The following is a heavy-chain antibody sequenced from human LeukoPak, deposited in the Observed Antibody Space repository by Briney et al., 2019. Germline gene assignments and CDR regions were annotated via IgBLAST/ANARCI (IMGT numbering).Heavy chain of an antibody. J-gene: IGHJ4*02. D-gene: IGHD4-17*01. CDR3: ARQLYGSDH. CDR2: VNHSGYT. V-gene: IGHV4-34*01. CDR1: GVSFSTYY. Sequence: PSETLSLTCDVSGVSFSTYYWSWIRQSPEKGLEWIGEVNHSGYTNLNPSLKSRVTISVDTSKNQFSLKLSSLTAADTAVYYCARQLYGSDHWGQGTLVTVSS.